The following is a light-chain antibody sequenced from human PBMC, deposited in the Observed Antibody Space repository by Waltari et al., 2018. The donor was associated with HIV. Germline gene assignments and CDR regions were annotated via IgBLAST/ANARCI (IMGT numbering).Light chain of an antibody. CDR1: SSDVGAPNY. CDR2: EVG. J-gene: IGLJ1*01. V-gene: IGLV2-14*01. CDR3: CSYTSSAYV. Sequence: QSALTQPASVSGSPGQSITISCTGTSSDVGAPNYVSWYQKHPGKAPNLLIYEVGHRPSGFSNRFSGSKSGNTASLTISGLLAEDEADYYCCSYTSSAYVFGTGTKVTVL.